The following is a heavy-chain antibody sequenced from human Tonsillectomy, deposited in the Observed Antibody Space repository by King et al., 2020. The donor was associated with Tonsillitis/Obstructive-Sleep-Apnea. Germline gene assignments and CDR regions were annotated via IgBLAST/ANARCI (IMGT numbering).Heavy chain of an antibody. CDR3: ASDRATLSSGWEESLDY. V-gene: IGHV1-18*01. J-gene: IGHJ4*02. D-gene: IGHD6-19*01. CDR1: GYTFTSYG. CDR2: ISVYNDNT. Sequence: VQLVESGAEVKKPGASVKVSCKASGYTFTSYGISWVRQAPGQGLEWMGWISVYNDNTNYAQKLQGRVTMTTDTSTSTAYMELRSLRSDDTAVYYCASDRATLSSGWEESLDYWGQGTLVTVSS.